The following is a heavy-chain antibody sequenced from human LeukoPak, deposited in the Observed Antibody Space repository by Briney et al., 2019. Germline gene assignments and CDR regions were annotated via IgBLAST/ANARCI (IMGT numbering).Heavy chain of an antibody. CDR3: AKEAIVVVITSAEYFQH. CDR2: ISGSGGST. V-gene: IGHV3-23*01. D-gene: IGHD3-22*01. CDR1: GFAFRSYA. Sequence: GGTLRLSCVASGFAFRSYAMSWVRQAPGKGLEWVSAISGSGGSTYYADSVKGRFTISRDNSKNTLYLQMNSLRAEDTAVYYCAKEAIVVVITSAEYFQHWGQGTLVTVSS. J-gene: IGHJ1*01.